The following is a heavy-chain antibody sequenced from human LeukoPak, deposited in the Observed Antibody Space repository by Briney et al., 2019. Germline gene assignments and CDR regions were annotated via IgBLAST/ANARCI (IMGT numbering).Heavy chain of an antibody. D-gene: IGHD2-8*01. V-gene: IGHV1-69*06. CDR2: IIPIFGTA. Sequence: SVKVSCKASGGTFSSYSISWVRQDPGQGIEWMGGIIPIFGTANYAQKFQGRVTITADKSTSTAYMGLGSLRSEDTAVYYCAGGVYYYYYMDVWGKGTTVTVSS. CDR1: GGTFSSYS. CDR3: AGGVYYYYYMDV. J-gene: IGHJ6*03.